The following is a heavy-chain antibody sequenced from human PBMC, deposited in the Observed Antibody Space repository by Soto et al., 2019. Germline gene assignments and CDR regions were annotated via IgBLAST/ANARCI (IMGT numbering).Heavy chain of an antibody. Sequence: GGSLRLSCAASGFTFSSYAMSWVRQAPGKGLEWVSAISGSGGSTYYADSVKGRLTISRDNSKNTLYLQMNSLRAEDTAVYYCARARGLWWFDPWGQGTLVTVSS. V-gene: IGHV3-23*01. CDR1: GFTFSSYA. CDR3: ARARGLWWFDP. CDR2: ISGSGGST. D-gene: IGHD3-10*01. J-gene: IGHJ5*02.